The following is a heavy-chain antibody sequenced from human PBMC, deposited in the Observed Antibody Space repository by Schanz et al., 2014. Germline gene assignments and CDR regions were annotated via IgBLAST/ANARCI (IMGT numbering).Heavy chain of an antibody. CDR1: GFAVDNYY. J-gene: IGHJ5*02. CDR2: ISSRSSHI. V-gene: IGHV3-21*01. D-gene: IGHD3-10*01. CDR3: ARPALWCGDNCFEP. Sequence: EVQLVASGGGLVQPGGSLRLSCAASGFAVDNYYMSCVRQAPGRGLEWVSSISSRSSHIYYADSVKGRFTVSRDNAKNSVYLQMNGLRVEDTAVYYCARPALWCGDNCFEPWGQGTLVTVSS.